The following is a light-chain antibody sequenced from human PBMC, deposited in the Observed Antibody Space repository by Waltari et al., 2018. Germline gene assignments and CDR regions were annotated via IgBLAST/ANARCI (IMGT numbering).Light chain of an antibody. J-gene: IGKJ1*01. CDR1: QRVRNN. CDR3: QQYNNWPPWT. V-gene: IGKV3-15*01. CDR2: GAS. Sequence: EIVMTQSPATLSVSPGERATLSCRASQRVRNNLVWYQQKPAQAPRLRIYGASTRVTVNPARFSGSGSGTEFTLTISSLQSEDFAVYYCQQYNNWPPWTFGQGTKVEIK.